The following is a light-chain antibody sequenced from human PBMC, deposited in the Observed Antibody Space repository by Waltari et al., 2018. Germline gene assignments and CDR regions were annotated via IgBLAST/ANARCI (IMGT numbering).Light chain of an antibody. J-gene: IGKJ3*01. Sequence: DIVMTQSPLSLPVTPGEPASISCRSSQSLLHRSGYNFVDWYVQKPGQPPQLLIYMGSNRASGVPDRFSGSGSGTDFTLTISSLQAEDVAVYYCHQHYSIPFTFGPGTKVDIK. CDR3: HQHYSIPFT. CDR1: QSLLHRSGYNF. CDR2: MGS. V-gene: IGKV2-28*01.